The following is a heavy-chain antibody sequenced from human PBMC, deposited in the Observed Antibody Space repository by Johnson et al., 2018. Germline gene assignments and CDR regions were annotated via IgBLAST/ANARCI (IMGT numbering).Heavy chain of an antibody. CDR1: GFTFSSYA. CDR3: AKDALSSSWGYYYSYMDV. CDR2: ISGSGGST. J-gene: IGHJ6*03. D-gene: IGHD2/OR15-2a*01. Sequence: VQLVESGGGLVQPGGSLRLSCAASGFTFSSYAMSWVRQAPGKGLEWVSAISGSGGSTYYADSVKGRFTISRDNSKNTLYLQMNSRRAEDTAVYYCAKDALSSSWGYYYSYMDVWGKGTTVTVSS. V-gene: IGHV3-23*04.